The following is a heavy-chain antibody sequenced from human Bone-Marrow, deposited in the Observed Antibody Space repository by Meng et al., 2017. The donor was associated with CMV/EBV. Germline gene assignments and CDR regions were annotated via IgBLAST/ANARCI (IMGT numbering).Heavy chain of an antibody. J-gene: IGHJ6*02. CDR2: INPSGGST. V-gene: IGHV1-46*01. CDR3: ARDHSGSYKIYGMDG. Sequence: ASVKVSCKASGYTFTSYYMHWVRQAPGQGLEWMGIINPSGGSTSYAQKFQGRVTMTRDTSTSTVYMELSSLRSEDTAVYYCARDHSGSYKIYGMDGWGQGTTVTVSS. D-gene: IGHD1-26*01. CDR1: GYTFTSYY.